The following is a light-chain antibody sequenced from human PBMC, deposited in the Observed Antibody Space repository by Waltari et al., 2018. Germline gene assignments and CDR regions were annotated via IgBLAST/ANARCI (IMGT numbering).Light chain of an antibody. Sequence: QSALTQPASVSGSPGQSITISCIGTSSDIGTYNLVSWYPQYPGQAPKLIIFDVSKRHSGISSRFSGSKAANTASLRISGLQAEDEADYYCCSYAIINSXVFGGGTKVTVL. CDR3: CSYAIINSXV. V-gene: IGLV2-23*02. CDR2: DVS. J-gene: IGLJ3*02. CDR1: SSDIGTYNL.